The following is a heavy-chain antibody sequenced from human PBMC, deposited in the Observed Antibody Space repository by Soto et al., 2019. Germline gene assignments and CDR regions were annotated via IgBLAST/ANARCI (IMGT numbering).Heavy chain of an antibody. CDR2: FDPEDGET. V-gene: IGHV1-24*01. CDR1: GYTLTELS. D-gene: IGHD1-7*01. CDR3: ATRLREYNWNYVYFDY. Sequence: ASVKVSCKVSGYTLTELSMHWVRQAPGKGLEWMGGFDPEDGETIYAQKFQGRVTMTEDTSTDTAYMELSSLRSEDTAVYYCATRLREYNWNYVYFDYWGQGTMVTVYS. J-gene: IGHJ4*02.